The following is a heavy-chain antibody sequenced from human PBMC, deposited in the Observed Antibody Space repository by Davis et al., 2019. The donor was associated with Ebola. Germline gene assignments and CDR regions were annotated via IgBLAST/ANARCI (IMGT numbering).Heavy chain of an antibody. J-gene: IGHJ3*02. CDR3: ARERFLEWLTLTHGDAFDI. CDR2: ISYDGSNK. Sequence: GESLKISCAASGFTFSSYAMHWVRQAPGKGLEWVAVISYDGSNKYYADSVKGRFTISRDNSKNTLYLQMNSLRAEDTAVYYWARERFLEWLTLTHGDAFDIWGQGTMVTVSS. D-gene: IGHD3-3*01. CDR1: GFTFSSYA. V-gene: IGHV3-30-3*01.